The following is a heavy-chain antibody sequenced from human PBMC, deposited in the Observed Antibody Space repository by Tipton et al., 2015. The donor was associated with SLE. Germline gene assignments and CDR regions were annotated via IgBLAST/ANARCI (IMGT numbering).Heavy chain of an antibody. Sequence: SLRLSCAASGFTFSSYAMHWVRQAPGKGLEWVSSISSSSSYIYYADSVKGRFTISRDNAKNSLYLQMNSLRAEDTAVYYCAKDSANWGIAGHYFDYWGQGTLVTVSS. CDR2: ISSSSSYI. V-gene: IGHV3-21*04. D-gene: IGHD7-27*01. CDR1: GFTFSSYA. J-gene: IGHJ4*02. CDR3: AKDSANWGIAGHYFDY.